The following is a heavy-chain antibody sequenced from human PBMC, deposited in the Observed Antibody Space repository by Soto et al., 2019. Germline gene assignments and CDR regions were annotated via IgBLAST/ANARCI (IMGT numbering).Heavy chain of an antibody. Sequence: ASVKVSCKASGYTFTSYGISWVRQAPGQGLEWMGWISAYNGNTNYAQKLQGRVTMTTDTSTSTAYMELRSLRSDDTAVYYCARDFVDYGSGCYYYPSHHGAYDIWGRGTMDTVSS. CDR3: ARDFVDYGSGCYYYPSHHGAYDI. J-gene: IGHJ3*02. V-gene: IGHV1-18*01. CDR2: ISAYNGNT. CDR1: GYTFTSYG. D-gene: IGHD3-10*01.